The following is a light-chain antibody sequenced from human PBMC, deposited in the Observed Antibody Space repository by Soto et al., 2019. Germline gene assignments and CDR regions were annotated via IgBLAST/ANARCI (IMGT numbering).Light chain of an antibody. Sequence: QSALTQPRSVSGSPGQSVTISCTGTSSDVGTYNYVSWYQQHPGKAPKVMIHDVSERPSGVPDRFSGSKSGNTASLTISGLQAEDEADYYCRSYAGSPRYVFGTGTKVTVL. CDR2: DVS. CDR1: SSDVGTYNY. V-gene: IGLV2-11*01. CDR3: RSYAGSPRYV. J-gene: IGLJ1*01.